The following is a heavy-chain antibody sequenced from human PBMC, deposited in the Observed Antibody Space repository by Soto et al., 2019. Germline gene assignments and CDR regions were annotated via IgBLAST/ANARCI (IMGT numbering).Heavy chain of an antibody. CDR2: ISGYNGNT. Sequence: QVELVQSGGEVKKPGASVKVSCEASGYSFHTYAISWVRQAPGQGLEWVGWISGYNGNTNYAEKFQGRVTLTTDTSTETAFMELRGLTSDDTAVYYCAREYGMDVWGQGTTVTVSS. CDR1: GYSFHTYA. J-gene: IGHJ6*02. CDR3: AREYGMDV. V-gene: IGHV1-18*01.